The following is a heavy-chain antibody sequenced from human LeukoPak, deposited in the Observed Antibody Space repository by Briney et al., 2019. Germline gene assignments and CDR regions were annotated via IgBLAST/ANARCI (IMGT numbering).Heavy chain of an antibody. J-gene: IGHJ4*02. CDR1: GFTFSSYA. CDR2: ISGSGGST. Sequence: GGSLRLSCAASGFTFSSYAMSWVRQAPGKGLEWVSGISGSGGSTYYADSVKGRFTISRDSSKNTLYLQMNSLRAEDTAVYYCAKRSSYSSSWIDYWGQGTLVTVSS. D-gene: IGHD6-13*01. V-gene: IGHV3-23*01. CDR3: AKRSSYSSSWIDY.